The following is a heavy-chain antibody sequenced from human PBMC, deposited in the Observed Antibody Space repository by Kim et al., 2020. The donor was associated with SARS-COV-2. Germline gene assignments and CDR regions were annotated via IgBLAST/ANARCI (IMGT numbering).Heavy chain of an antibody. V-gene: IGHV3-53*01. Sequence: GKGRFTSSRDNSKNTLYLQMNSLRAEDTAVYYCASAAPRGSGGSYRFFDYWGQGTLVTVSS. D-gene: IGHD2-15*01. J-gene: IGHJ4*02. CDR3: ASAAPRGSGGSYRFFDY.